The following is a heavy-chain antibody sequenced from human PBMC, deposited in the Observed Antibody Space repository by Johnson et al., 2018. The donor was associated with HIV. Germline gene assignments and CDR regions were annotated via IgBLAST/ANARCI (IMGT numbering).Heavy chain of an antibody. Sequence: VQLVESGGGVVRPGGFLRLSCAASGFTFSRNAMHWVRQAPGKGLEWMAVISDDGSNKYYADSVKGRFTISRDNAKNTLSLQMNSLTEDDTAIYYCAKGDYYDSRGAFDIWGQGTMVTVSS. CDR3: AKGDYYDSRGAFDI. CDR2: ISDDGSNK. V-gene: IGHV3-30*18. D-gene: IGHD3-22*01. CDR1: GFTFSRNA. J-gene: IGHJ3*02.